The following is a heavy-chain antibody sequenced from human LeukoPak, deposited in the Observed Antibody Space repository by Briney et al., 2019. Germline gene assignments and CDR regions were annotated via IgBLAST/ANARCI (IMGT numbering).Heavy chain of an antibody. Sequence: KPSETLSLTCTVSGGSISSGSYYWSWIRQPAGKGLEWIGRIYTSGSTNYNPSLNSRVTISVDTSKNQFSLKLSSVTAADTAVYYCARTGYCSGGSCYHYYFYYMDVWGKGTTVTISS. J-gene: IGHJ6*03. V-gene: IGHV4-61*02. D-gene: IGHD2-15*01. CDR3: ARTGYCSGGSCYHYYFYYMDV. CDR2: IYTSGST. CDR1: GGSISSGSYY.